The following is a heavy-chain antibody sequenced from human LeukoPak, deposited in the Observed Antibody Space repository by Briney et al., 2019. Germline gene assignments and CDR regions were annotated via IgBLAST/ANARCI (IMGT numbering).Heavy chain of an antibody. CDR3: ARDNSDGYYNGMDV. CDR2: ISSSSYI. CDR1: GFTFSSYT. J-gene: IGHJ6*02. Sequence: PGGSLRLSCAASGFTFSSYTMKWVRQAPGKGLEWVSSISSSSYIYYADSVKGRFTISRDNAKNSLYLKMNSLRAEDTAVYYCARDNSDGYYNGMDVWGQGTTVTVSS. V-gene: IGHV3-21*01. D-gene: IGHD5-18*01.